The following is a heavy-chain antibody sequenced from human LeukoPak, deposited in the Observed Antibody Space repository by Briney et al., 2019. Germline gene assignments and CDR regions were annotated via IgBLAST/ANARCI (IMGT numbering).Heavy chain of an antibody. Sequence: GESLKISCQTSGYSFTNNWMGWVRQMPGKGLEWMGIIYPDDSDTRYSPSFQGQVTISADKSISTAYLQWSSLKASDNAMYYCARHRGAFGSRSCCSLDYWGQGTLVTVSS. CDR2: IYPDDSDT. V-gene: IGHV5-51*01. D-gene: IGHD2-2*01. CDR1: GYSFTNNW. J-gene: IGHJ4*02. CDR3: ARHRGAFGSRSCCSLDY.